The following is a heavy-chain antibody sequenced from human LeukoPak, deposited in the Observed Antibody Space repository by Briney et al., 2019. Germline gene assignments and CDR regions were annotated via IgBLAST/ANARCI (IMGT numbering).Heavy chain of an antibody. D-gene: IGHD3-22*01. CDR3: ARGPSGYYYG. CDR1: GGFIASYS. Sequence: SETLSLTCTVSGGFIASYSWSWIRQPAGKGLEWIGRIYTSGGSDYIPSLKSRVAMSLDTSKNQFYLKMTSGTAADTAVYYCARGPSGYYYGWGQGILVTVSS. J-gene: IGHJ4*02. V-gene: IGHV4-4*07. CDR2: IYTSGGS.